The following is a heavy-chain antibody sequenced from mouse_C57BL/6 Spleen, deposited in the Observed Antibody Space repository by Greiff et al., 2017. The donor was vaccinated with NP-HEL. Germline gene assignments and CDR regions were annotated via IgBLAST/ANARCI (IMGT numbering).Heavy chain of an antibody. V-gene: IGHV1-69*01. Sequence: QVQLQQPGAELVMPGASVKLSCKASGYTFTSYWMNWVKQRPGQGLEWIGEIDPSDSYTNYNKKFKGKSTLTVDKSSSTAYMQLSSLTSEDSAVYYCARAERGGAMDYWGQGTSVTVSS. CDR1: GYTFTSYW. J-gene: IGHJ4*01. CDR3: ARAERGGAMDY. CDR2: IDPSDSYT.